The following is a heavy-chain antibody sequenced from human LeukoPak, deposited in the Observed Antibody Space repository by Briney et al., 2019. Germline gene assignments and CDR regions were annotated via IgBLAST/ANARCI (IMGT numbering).Heavy chain of an antibody. CDR3: ATRGAPGYYYGMDV. CDR2: ISTSGTT. J-gene: IGHJ6*02. V-gene: IGHV3-66*01. CDR1: GFTVSSDY. Sequence: GGSLRLSCAASGFTVSSDYMSWVRQAPGKGLEWVSIISTSGTTSYADSVKGRFTISRDNSRNTQYLQMNSLRAEDTAVYYCATRGAPGYYYGMDVWDQGTTVTVSS. D-gene: IGHD1-26*01.